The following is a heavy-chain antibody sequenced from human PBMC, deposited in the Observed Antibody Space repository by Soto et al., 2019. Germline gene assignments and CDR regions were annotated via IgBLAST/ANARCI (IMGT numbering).Heavy chain of an antibody. Sequence: EVQLLESGGGLVQPGGSLRLSCAASGFTFSSYAMSWVRQAPWKVLEWVSAISGSGGSTYYADCVKGRFTISRDNSKNTLYLQMNSLRAEDTAVYYCAKGGYSSSWYNWCDPWGQGTLVTVSS. CDR3: AKGGYSSSWYNWCDP. CDR2: ISGSGGST. D-gene: IGHD6-13*01. V-gene: IGHV3-23*01. CDR1: GFTFSSYA. J-gene: IGHJ5*02.